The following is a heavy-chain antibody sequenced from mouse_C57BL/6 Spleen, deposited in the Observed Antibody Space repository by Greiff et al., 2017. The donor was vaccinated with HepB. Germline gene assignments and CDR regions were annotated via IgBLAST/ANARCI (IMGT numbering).Heavy chain of an antibody. CDR1: GYTFTDYY. CDR2: INPNNGGT. J-gene: IGHJ2*01. CDR3: ARSREDNCFDY. Sequence: EVQLQQSGPELVKPGASVKISCKASGYTFTDYYMNWVKQSHGKSLEWIGDINPNNGGTSYNQKFKGKATLTVDKSSSTAYMELRSLTSEDSAVYYCARSREDNCFDYWGQGTTLTVSS. V-gene: IGHV1-26*01.